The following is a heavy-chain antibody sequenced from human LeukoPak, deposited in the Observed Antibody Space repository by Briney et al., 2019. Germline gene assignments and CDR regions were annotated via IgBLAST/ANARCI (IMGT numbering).Heavy chain of an antibody. J-gene: IGHJ4*02. CDR2: ISGSGGST. D-gene: IGHD5-18*01. V-gene: IGHV3-23*01. CDR3: AKDVGRGYGDSYGFDY. Sequence: GGSLRLSCAASGFTFSSYAMSWVRQAPGKGLEWVSAISGSGGSTYYADSVKGRFTISRDNPKNTLYLHMNSLRAEDTAVYYCAKDVGRGYGDSYGFDYWGQGTLVTVSS. CDR1: GFTFSSYA.